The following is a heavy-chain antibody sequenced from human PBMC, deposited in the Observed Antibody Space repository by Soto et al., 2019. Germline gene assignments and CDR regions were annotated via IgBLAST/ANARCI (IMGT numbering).Heavy chain of an antibody. V-gene: IGHV3-23*01. D-gene: IGHD6-6*01. CDR2: ISGSGGST. J-gene: IGHJ6*02. Sequence: GGSLRLSCAASGFTFSSYAMSWVRQAPGKGLEWVSAISGSGGSTYYADSVKGRFTISRDNSKNTLYLQMNSLRAEDTAVYYCAKDRGIAARQYYYYGMDVWGQGTTVTVSS. CDR1: GFTFSSYA. CDR3: AKDRGIAARQYYYYGMDV.